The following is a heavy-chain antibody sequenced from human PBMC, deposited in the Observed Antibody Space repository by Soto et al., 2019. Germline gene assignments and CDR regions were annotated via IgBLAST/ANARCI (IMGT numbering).Heavy chain of an antibody. D-gene: IGHD3-10*02. CDR2: LIHGGST. J-gene: IGHJ3*01. V-gene: IGHV4-34*02. CDR3: ARSPLSYDYVRQTWREVGDSFDV. Sequence: QVHLEQWGAGLLKPSETLSLTCAIYNSSLGAFHWTWIRQPPGKGLEWIGELIHGGSTNYNPSLKSRDTFSLDTSKSQFSLHVMSVTAADTAVYYCARSPLSYDYVRQTWREVGDSFDVWGRGTSVTVSS. CDR1: NSSLGAFH.